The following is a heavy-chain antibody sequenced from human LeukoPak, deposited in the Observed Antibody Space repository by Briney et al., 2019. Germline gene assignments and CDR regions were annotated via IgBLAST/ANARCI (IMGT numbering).Heavy chain of an antibody. J-gene: IGHJ6*02. Sequence: ASVTVSCTASGGTFSIYAINWVRQAPGQGLEWMGGIIPIFGTANYAQKFQGRVTITADESTSTAYMELSSLRSEDTAVYYCASPNVVELHYYYYGMDVWGQGTTVTVSS. CDR1: GGTFSIYA. CDR3: ASPNVVELHYYYYGMDV. CDR2: IIPIFGTA. D-gene: IGHD1-7*01. V-gene: IGHV1-69*13.